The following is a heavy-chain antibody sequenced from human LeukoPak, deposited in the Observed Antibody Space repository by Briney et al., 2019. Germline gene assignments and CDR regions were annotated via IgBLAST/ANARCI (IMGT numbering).Heavy chain of an antibody. CDR3: ARHVAAVAGPNWFDP. J-gene: IGHJ5*02. D-gene: IGHD6-19*01. CDR2: FHTSGST. Sequence: PSETLSLTCTVSGGSISSHSWTWIRQPAGKGLEWIGRFHTSGSTNYNPSLKSRVTISVDTSKNQFSLKLSSVTAADTAVYYCARHVAAVAGPNWFDPWGQGTLVTVSS. CDR1: GGSISSHS. V-gene: IGHV4-4*07.